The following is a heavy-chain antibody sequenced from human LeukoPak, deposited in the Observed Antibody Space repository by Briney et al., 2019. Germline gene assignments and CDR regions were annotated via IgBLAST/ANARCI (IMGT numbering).Heavy chain of an antibody. CDR3: AKHSSLSRFGYFDP. J-gene: IGHJ5*02. Sequence: GESLKISCKGSGYSFTSYWIGWVRQMPGKGLEWMGVVYPGDSDTRYSPSFQGQVTISVDKSINTAYLQWSSLKASDTAMYYCAKHSSLSRFGYFDPWGQGTLVTVSS. V-gene: IGHV5-51*01. D-gene: IGHD3-10*01. CDR1: GYSFTSYW. CDR2: VYPGDSDT.